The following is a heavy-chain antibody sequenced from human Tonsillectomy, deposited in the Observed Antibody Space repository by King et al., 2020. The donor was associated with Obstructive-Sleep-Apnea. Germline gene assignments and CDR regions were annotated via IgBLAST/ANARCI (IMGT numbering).Heavy chain of an antibody. J-gene: IGHJ3*02. CDR3: ARGRKAAAGTFDI. Sequence: QLQESGPGLVKPSETLSLTCTVSGGSISSYYWSWIRQPPGKGLEWIGYIYYSGSTNYNPSLKSRVTISVDTSKNPFSLKLGSVTAADTAVYYCARGRKAAAGTFDIWGQGTMVTVSS. CDR1: GGSISSYY. CDR2: IYYSGST. D-gene: IGHD6-13*01. V-gene: IGHV4-59*01.